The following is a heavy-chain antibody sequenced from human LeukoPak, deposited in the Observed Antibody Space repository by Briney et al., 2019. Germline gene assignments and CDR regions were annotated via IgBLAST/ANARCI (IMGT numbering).Heavy chain of an antibody. CDR1: GGTLTTYG. V-gene: IGHV1-69*13. CDR2: IIPLFGTT. CDR3: ASSDDYSNLIYYYGMDV. D-gene: IGHD4-11*01. Sequence: ASVKVSCKASGGTLTTYGIDWVRQAPGQGLEWMGGIIPLFGTTNNAQEFQGRVTITADESTSTAYMELSSLRSEDTAVYYCASSDDYSNLIYYYGMDVWGQGTTVTVSS. J-gene: IGHJ6*02.